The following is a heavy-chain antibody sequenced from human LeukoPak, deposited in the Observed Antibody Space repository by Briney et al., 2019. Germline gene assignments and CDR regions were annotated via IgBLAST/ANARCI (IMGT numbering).Heavy chain of an antibody. V-gene: IGHV3-7*03. Sequence: PGGSLRLSCAASGFTFSSYWMSWVRQAPGKGLGWVANIKQDGSEKYYVNSVKGRFTFSRDNAKNSLYLQMNSLRTDDTALYYCAKDIGVGSCNGCLFDYWGQGTLVTVSS. D-gene: IGHD2-15*01. J-gene: IGHJ4*02. CDR1: GFTFSSYW. CDR3: AKDIGVGSCNGCLFDY. CDR2: IKQDGSEK.